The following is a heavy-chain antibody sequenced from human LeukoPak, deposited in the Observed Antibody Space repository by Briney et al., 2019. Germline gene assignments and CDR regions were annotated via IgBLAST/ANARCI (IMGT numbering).Heavy chain of an antibody. J-gene: IGHJ5*01. CDR2: ISAYNGNT. CDR1: GYTFTNYG. CDR3: ARDSYRYCTTTSCQQSFES. Sequence: GASVKVSCKASGYTFTNYGINWVRQAPGQGLEWMGWISAYNGNTEYAQKLQGGVTMTTDISMSTAYMELRTLRSDDTAVYFCARDSYRYCTTTSCQQSFESWGQGTLVTVSS. V-gene: IGHV1-18*04. D-gene: IGHD2-2*01.